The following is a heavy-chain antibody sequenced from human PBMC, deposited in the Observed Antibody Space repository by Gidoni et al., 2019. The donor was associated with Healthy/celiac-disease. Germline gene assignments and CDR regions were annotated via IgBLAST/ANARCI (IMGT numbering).Heavy chain of an antibody. D-gene: IGHD3-22*01. CDR3: AKKTYYYDSSGYYADY. CDR1: GFTFSDYY. V-gene: IGHV3-11*01. Sequence: QVQLVESGGGFVKPGVSLRLPCSASGFTFSDYYRSWIRQAPGKGLEWVSYISSSGSTIYYADSVKGRFTISRDNAKNSLYLQMNSLRAEDTAVYYCAKKTYYYDSSGYYADYWGQGTLVTVSS. CDR2: ISSSGSTI. J-gene: IGHJ4*02.